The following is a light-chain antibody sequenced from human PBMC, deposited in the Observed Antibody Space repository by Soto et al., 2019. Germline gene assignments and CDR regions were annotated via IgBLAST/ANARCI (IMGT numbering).Light chain of an antibody. J-gene: IGKJ4*01. Sequence: DIQMTQSPSSVSASVGDRVTITCRASQGISSWLAWYQQKPGKAPKFLRIHTASSLQTGVPTRSSGNRSGTDFTLPISSLQPEDLATYYCQQANSLPLTFGGATAEEIK. V-gene: IGKV1-12*01. CDR3: QQANSLPLT. CDR1: QGISSW. CDR2: TAS.